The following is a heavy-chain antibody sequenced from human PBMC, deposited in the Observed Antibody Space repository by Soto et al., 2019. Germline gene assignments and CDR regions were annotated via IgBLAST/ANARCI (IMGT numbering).Heavy chain of an antibody. CDR1: GFSFSGSG. J-gene: IGHJ4*02. Sequence: GGSLRLSCSASGFSFSGSGMHWVRQAPGKGLEFVSAISSDGSTFYADSVKGRFTISRDNSKNTLYLQMRTLRSEDTAVYYCVKGSYSNGWYDYWGQGTLVTVSS. CDR2: ISSDGST. D-gene: IGHD6-13*01. CDR3: VKGSYSNGWYDY. V-gene: IGHV3-64D*08.